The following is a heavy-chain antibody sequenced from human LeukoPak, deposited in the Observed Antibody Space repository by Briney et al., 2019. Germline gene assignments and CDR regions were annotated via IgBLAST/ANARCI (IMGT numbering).Heavy chain of an antibody. Sequence: GGSLRLSCAASGFTFSSYSMNWVRQAPGKGLEWVASISSSSSYIYYADSVKGRFTISRDNAKNSLYLQMNSLRAEDTAVYYCARVLDSSGYYYYYGMDVWGQGTTVTVSS. CDR3: ARVLDSSGYYYYYGMDV. J-gene: IGHJ6*02. CDR2: ISSSSSYI. CDR1: GFTFSSYS. V-gene: IGHV3-21*01. D-gene: IGHD3-22*01.